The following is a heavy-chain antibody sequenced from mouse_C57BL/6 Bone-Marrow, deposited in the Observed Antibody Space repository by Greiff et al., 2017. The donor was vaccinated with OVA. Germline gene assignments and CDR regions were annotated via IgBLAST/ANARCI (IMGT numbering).Heavy chain of an antibody. Sequence: EVHLVESGGGLVKPGGSLKLSCAASGFTFSDYGMHWVRQAPEKGLEWVAYISSGSSTIYYADTVKGRFTISRDNAKNTLFLQMTSLRSEDTAMYYCARPVYDGYYDWYFDVWGTGTTVTVSS. J-gene: IGHJ1*03. CDR1: GFTFSDYG. CDR3: ARPVYDGYYDWYFDV. CDR2: ISSGSSTI. D-gene: IGHD2-3*01. V-gene: IGHV5-17*01.